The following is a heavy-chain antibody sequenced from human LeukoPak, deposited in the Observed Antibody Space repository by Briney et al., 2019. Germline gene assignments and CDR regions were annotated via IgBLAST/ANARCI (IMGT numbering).Heavy chain of an antibody. CDR3: ARVNEGPTYYDFWSGYYTSSWFDP. V-gene: IGHV1-3*01. CDR1: GYTFTSYA. CDR2: INAGNGNT. D-gene: IGHD3-3*01. Sequence: ASVKVSCKASGYTFTSYAMHWVRQAPGQRLEWMGWINAGNGNTEYSQKFQGRVTITRDTSASTAYMELSSLRSEDTAVYYCARVNEGPTYYDFWSGYYTSSWFDPWGQGTLVTVSS. J-gene: IGHJ5*02.